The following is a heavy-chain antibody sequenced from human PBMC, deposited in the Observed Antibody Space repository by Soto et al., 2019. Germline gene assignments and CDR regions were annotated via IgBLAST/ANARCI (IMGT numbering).Heavy chain of an antibody. CDR3: TTDSYINMPIVRFDY. J-gene: IGHJ4*01. Sequence: GGSLRLSCAASGFIFSNAWINWVRQAPGKGLEWVGRIKSKADGGTTDFAAPVKGRFAISRDDSMNMMYMQMSSLRTEGTAVYYCTTDSYINMPIVRFDYWGYGTLVTVSS. CDR2: IKSKADGGTT. V-gene: IGHV3-15*07. D-gene: IGHD2-2*01. CDR1: GFIFSNAW.